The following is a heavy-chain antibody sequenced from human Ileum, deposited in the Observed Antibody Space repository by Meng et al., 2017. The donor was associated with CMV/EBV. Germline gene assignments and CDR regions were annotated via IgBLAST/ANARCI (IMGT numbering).Heavy chain of an antibody. J-gene: IGHJ6*02. CDR1: GFTFTSAW. CDR3: VRMSEGGYDFWSGPIPYYYGMDV. V-gene: IGHV3-19*01. CDR2: VSWNGSRT. Sequence: GESLKISCVASGFTFTSAWMSWVRQAPGQGLEWVSGVSWNGSRTHYADSVKGRFIISRDNSRNFLYQQMNSLRPEDMAVYYCVRMSEGGYDFWSGPIPYYYGMDVWGQGTTVTVSS. D-gene: IGHD3-3*01.